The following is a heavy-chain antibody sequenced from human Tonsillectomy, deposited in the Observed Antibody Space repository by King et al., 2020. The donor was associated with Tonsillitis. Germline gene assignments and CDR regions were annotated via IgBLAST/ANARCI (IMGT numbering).Heavy chain of an antibody. CDR2: IKTKAYGETT. CDR1: GFTFGDYA. D-gene: IGHD6-19*01. J-gene: IGHJ6*02. Sequence: VQLVESGGGLVQPGRSLRLSCTASGFTFGDYAMSWFRQAPGRGLEWVGFIKTKAYGETTEYAASVKGRFIISRDDSKNIAYLQMTSLKTEDTAVFYCTRRGYSSGWYYYYGMDVWGQGTTVTVSS. V-gene: IGHV3-49*03. CDR3: TRRGYSSGWYYYYGMDV.